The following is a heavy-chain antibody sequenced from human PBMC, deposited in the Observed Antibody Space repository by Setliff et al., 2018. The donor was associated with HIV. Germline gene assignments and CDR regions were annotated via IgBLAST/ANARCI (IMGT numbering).Heavy chain of an antibody. CDR1: GFTFSNAW. CDR3: ARDLGGEGGY. J-gene: IGHJ4*02. Sequence: PGGSLRLSCAASGFTFSNAWMSWVRQAPGKGLEWVGRIDEHGTITDYADSVKGRFTISRDNAKNTLYLQMNNLRAEDTAVYYCARDLGGEGGYWGQGIQVTVSS. CDR2: IDEHGTIT. D-gene: IGHD2-15*01. V-gene: IGHV3-74*01.